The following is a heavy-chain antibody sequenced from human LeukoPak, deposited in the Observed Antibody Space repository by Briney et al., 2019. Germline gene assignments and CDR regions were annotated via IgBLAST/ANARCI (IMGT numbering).Heavy chain of an antibody. CDR1: GFTFSSYW. V-gene: IGHV3-7*01. CDR3: ATDYDFWSGYSDDY. J-gene: IGHJ4*02. D-gene: IGHD3-3*01. Sequence: GRSLRLSCAASGFTFSSYWMSWVRQAPGKGLEWVANIKQDGSEKYYVDSVKGRFTISRDNAKNSLYLQMNSLRAEDTAVYYCATDYDFWSGYSDDYWGQGTLVTVSS. CDR2: IKQDGSEK.